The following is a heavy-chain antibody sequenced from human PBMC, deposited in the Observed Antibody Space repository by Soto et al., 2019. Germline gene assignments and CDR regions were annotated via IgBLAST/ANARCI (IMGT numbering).Heavy chain of an antibody. J-gene: IGHJ6*03. CDR3: ARSRGNTMVRGPRNYYYMDV. CDR1: GYTITSYY. Sequence: ASVKVSCKASGYTITSYYMHWVRQAPGQGLEWMGIINPSGGSTSYAQKFQGRVTMTRDTSTSTVYMELSSLRSEDTAVYYCARSRGNTMVRGPRNYYYMDVWGKGTTVTVSS. V-gene: IGHV1-46*03. CDR2: INPSGGST. D-gene: IGHD3-10*01.